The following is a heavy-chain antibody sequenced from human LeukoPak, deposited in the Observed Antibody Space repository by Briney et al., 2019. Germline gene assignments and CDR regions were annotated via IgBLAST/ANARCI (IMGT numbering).Heavy chain of an antibody. CDR1: GYTFTGYY. Sequence: ASVKVSCKASGYTFTGYYMHWVRQAPGQGLEWMGWINPNSGGTNYAQKFQGRVTMTRDTPISTAYMELSRLRSDDTAVYYCARNQGIQAPNDYWGQGTLVTVSS. V-gene: IGHV1-2*02. J-gene: IGHJ4*02. CDR3: ARNQGIQAPNDY. CDR2: INPNSGGT. D-gene: IGHD5-18*01.